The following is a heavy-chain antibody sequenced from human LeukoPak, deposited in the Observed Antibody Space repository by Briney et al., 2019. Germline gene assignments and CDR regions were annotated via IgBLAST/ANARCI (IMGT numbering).Heavy chain of an antibody. CDR3: ARGHPAAAGDY. D-gene: IGHD6-13*01. CDR1: GFTVSSNY. V-gene: IGHV3-53*01. Sequence: GGSLRLSCAASGFTVSSNYMSWVRQAPGKGLEWVSVIYSAGSTYYADSVKGRFTISRDNSKNTLYLQVNSLRAEDTAVYYCARGHPAAAGDYWGQGTLVTVSS. CDR2: IYSAGST. J-gene: IGHJ4*02.